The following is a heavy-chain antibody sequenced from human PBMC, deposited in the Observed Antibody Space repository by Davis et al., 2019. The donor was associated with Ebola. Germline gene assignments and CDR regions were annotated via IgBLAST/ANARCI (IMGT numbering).Heavy chain of an antibody. D-gene: IGHD6-6*01. V-gene: IGHV1-3*01. Sequence: AASVKVSCKASGYTFTSYAIHWVRQAPGQRLEWMGWINAGNGNTKYSQNFQGRVTISRDPSANTAYMELSSLKSEDTAVYYCARPANLASRPSYWYFDLWGRGTLVTVSS. CDR1: GYTFTSYA. CDR3: ARPANLASRPSYWYFDL. J-gene: IGHJ2*01. CDR2: INAGNGNT.